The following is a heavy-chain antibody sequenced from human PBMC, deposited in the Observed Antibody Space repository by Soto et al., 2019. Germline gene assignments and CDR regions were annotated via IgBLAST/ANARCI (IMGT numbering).Heavy chain of an antibody. CDR3: GKEGGSVCSGGTCYFQAPEY. D-gene: IGHD2-15*01. J-gene: IGHJ4*02. V-gene: IGHV3-23*01. CDR1: GFTVSSYA. Sequence: SLRLSCPASGFTVSSYAKSWVRQRRAKGREWVSGIDGGGRSTYYADSVKGRFTSSRENSNNTLAVQMDSLRVEDTDLYSWGKEGGSVCSGGTCYFQAPEYWGQGT. CDR2: IDGGGRST.